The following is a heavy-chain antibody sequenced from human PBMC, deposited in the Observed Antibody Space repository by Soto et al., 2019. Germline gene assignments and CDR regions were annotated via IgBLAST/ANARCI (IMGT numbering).Heavy chain of an antibody. CDR2: IYYSGST. CDR3: AREAASYYMDV. Sequence: SETLSLTCTVSGGSISSGGYYWSWIRQHPGKGLEWIGYIYYSGSTYYNPSLKSRVTISVDTSKNQFSLKLSSVTAADTAVYYCAREAASYYMDVWGKGTTVTVSS. V-gene: IGHV4-31*03. D-gene: IGHD6-13*01. CDR1: GGSISSGGYY. J-gene: IGHJ6*03.